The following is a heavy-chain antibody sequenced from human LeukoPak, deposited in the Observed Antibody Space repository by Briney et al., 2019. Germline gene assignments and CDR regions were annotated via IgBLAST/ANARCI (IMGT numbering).Heavy chain of an antibody. V-gene: IGHV3-23*01. CDR2: ISGSGGST. D-gene: IGHD6-19*01. CDR3: AKGSYSSGWYESDY. CDR1: DFTFRTYA. Sequence: GRSLRLSCAASDFTFRTYAMTWVRQAPGKGLEWVSGISGSGGSTNFADSVKGRFTISRDNSKNTLYLQMNSLRAEDTAVYYCAKGSYSSGWYESDYWGQGTLVTVSS. J-gene: IGHJ4*02.